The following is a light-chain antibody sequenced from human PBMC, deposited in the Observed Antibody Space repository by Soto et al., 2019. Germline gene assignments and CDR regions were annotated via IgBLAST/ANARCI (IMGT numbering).Light chain of an antibody. CDR2: DAS. V-gene: IGKV3-15*01. Sequence: EIVMTQSPSTLSASPGESATLSWWASQRVSRNLAWYQQKHGQAPRLLIYDASTRATGIPDRFSGSGYETEFNLTISSLQSEDYAIYYCQQYNNWPRTFGQGTKVDIK. CDR3: QQYNNWPRT. CDR1: QRVSRN. J-gene: IGKJ1*01.